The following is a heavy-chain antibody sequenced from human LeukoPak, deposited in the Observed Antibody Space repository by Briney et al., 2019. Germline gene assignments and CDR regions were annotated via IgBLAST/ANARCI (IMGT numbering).Heavy chain of an antibody. D-gene: IGHD6-19*01. CDR1: GYTFTGYY. CDR3: ARERIAVAGTEFDY. J-gene: IGHJ4*02. CDR2: INPNSGGT. V-gene: IGHV1-2*02. Sequence: ASVKVSCKASGYTFTGYYMHWVRQAPGQGLEWMGWINPNSGGTNYAQKFQGRVTMTRDTSISTAYMELSRLRSDDTAVYYRARERIAVAGTEFDYWGQGTLVTVSS.